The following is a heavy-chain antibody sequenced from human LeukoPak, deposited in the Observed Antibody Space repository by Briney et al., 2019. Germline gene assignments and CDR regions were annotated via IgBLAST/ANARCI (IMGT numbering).Heavy chain of an antibody. D-gene: IGHD2-2*01. V-gene: IGHV1-2*06. CDR3: ASEGSCSSTSCYWGNY. CDR1: GYTFTGYY. J-gene: IGHJ4*02. CDR2: INPNSGGT. Sequence: GASVKVSCKASGYTFTGYYMHWVRQAPGQGLEWMGRINPNSGGTNYAQKFQGRVTMTRDTSISTAYMELSRLRSDDTAVYYCASEGSCSSTSCYWGNYSGQGTLVTVSS.